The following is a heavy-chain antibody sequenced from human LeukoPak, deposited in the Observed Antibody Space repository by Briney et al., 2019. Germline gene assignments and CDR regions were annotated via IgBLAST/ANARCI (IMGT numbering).Heavy chain of an antibody. CDR3: ARGDLMGATDC. J-gene: IGHJ4*02. V-gene: IGHV3-33*01. CDR1: GFTFGTYG. D-gene: IGHD1-26*01. Sequence: GRSLRLSCAAAGFTFGTYGMHWVRQAPGKWLEWVVVIWYDGSKTYFADSVKGRSTISRDNSKNTLYLQMNSLRAKDTAVYYCARGDLMGATDCGGQGTLVTVSS. CDR2: IWYDGSKT.